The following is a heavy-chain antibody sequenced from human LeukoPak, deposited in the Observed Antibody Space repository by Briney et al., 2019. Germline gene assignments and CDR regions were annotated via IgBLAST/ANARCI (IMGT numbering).Heavy chain of an antibody. CDR2: INHSGST. V-gene: IGHV4-34*01. CDR1: GGSFSGYY. D-gene: IGHD2-2*02. CDR3: ARKRGYCSSTSCYTGAGSDY. J-gene: IGHJ4*02. Sequence: SETLSLTCAVYGGSFSGYYWSWIRQPPGKGLEGIGEINHSGSTNYNPSLKSRVTISVDTSKNQFSLKLSSVTAADTAVYYCARKRGYCSSTSCYTGAGSDYWGQGTLVTVSS.